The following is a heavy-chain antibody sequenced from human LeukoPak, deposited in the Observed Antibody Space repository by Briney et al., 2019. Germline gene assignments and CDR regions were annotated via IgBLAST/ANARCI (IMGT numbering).Heavy chain of an antibody. Sequence: SETLSLTCTVSGYSISSGYYWSWIRQPPGKGLEFIGYIYYSGTTNYNPSLRSRVTLSVDTSKNQFSLKLSSVTAADTAVYYCARGGVAAKYYFDYWGPGTLVTVSS. V-gene: IGHV4-59*01. CDR1: GYSISSGYY. D-gene: IGHD3-10*01. CDR3: ARGGVAAKYYFDY. J-gene: IGHJ4*02. CDR2: IYYSGTT.